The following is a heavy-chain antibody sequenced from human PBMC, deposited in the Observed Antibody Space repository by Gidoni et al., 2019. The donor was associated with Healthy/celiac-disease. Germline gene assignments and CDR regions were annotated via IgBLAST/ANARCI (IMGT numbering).Heavy chain of an antibody. CDR3: SRKRLQLYYFDY. D-gene: IGHD1-1*01. CDR2: IYHSVST. J-gene: IGHJ4*02. CDR1: GGSISSSNW. V-gene: IGHV4-4*02. Sequence: QVQLQESCPGLVTPSGTLYLTCAVSGGSISSSNWWSWVRHPLVTGLEWIWEIYHSVSTNYNPSLKRRFPLSVDKSKIHFSLKLISFTAADTSVYYCSRKRLQLYYFDYWGQGTLVTFSS.